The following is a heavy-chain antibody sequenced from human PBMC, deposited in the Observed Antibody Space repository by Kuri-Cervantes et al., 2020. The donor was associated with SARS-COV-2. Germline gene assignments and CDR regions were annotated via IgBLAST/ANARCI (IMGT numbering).Heavy chain of an antibody. Sequence: GESLKISCAASGFTFSSYAMHWVRQAPGKGLEWVAVISYDGSNKYYADSVKGRFTISRDNSKNTLYLQMNSLRAEDTAVYYCARSRGGGYPRAFDIWGQGTMVTVSS. D-gene: IGHD1-26*01. V-gene: IGHV3-30-3*01. J-gene: IGHJ3*02. CDR2: ISYDGSNK. CDR3: ARSRGGGYPRAFDI. CDR1: GFTFSSYA.